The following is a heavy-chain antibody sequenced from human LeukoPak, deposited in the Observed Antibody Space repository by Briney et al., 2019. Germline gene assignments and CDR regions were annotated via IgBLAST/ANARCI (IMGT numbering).Heavy chain of an antibody. V-gene: IGHV1-18*01. CDR2: ISANNGNT. D-gene: IGHD1-26*01. CDR1: GYTFTSYG. J-gene: IGHJ4*02. Sequence: ASAKVSRKASGYTFTSYGISGGRQAPGQGLEWMGWISANNGNTNYVQKLQGRDTMTTDTSTSTAYMELRSLRSDDTAVYYCARWAYVGVQDYWGQGTLVTVSS. CDR3: ARWAYVGVQDY.